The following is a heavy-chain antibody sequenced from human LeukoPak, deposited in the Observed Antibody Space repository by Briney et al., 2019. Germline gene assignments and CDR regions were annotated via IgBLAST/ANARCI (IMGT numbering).Heavy chain of an antibody. Sequence: SETLSLTCDVSGVSINTCGYYWTWIRQPPGKGLEWIGYKYYSGSTRYNSSLRGRLTISLDSSKNQFSLRLTSVTAADTAVYYCARGRSYGFDFDSWGPGTLVIVSS. CDR3: ARGRSYGFDFDS. CDR1: GVSINTCGYY. V-gene: IGHV4-61*08. CDR2: KYYSGST. D-gene: IGHD5-18*01. J-gene: IGHJ4*02.